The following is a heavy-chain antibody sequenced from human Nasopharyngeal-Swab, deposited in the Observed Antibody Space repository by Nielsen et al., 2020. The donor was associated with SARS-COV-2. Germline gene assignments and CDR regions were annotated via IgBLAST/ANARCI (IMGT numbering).Heavy chain of an antibody. CDR2: IYYSGST. J-gene: IGHJ4*02. D-gene: IGHD6-19*01. V-gene: IGHV4-59*08. Sequence: RQAPGKGLEWIGYIYYSGSTNYNPSLKSRVTISVDTSKNQFSLKLSSVTAADTAVYYCARGDSSGWAFDYWGQGTRVTVSS. CDR3: ARGDSSGWAFDY.